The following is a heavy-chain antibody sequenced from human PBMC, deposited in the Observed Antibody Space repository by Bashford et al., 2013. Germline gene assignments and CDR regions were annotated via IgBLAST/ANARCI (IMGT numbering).Heavy chain of an antibody. V-gene: IGHV1-18*01. CDR2: ISAYNGNT. Sequence: SASVKVSCKASGYTLPAMVSAGCDRPLGQGLEWMGWISAYNGNTNYAQKLQGRVTMTTDTSTSTAYMELRSLRSDDTAVYYCAREPDQWYSSSWTKYYFDYWGQGTLVTVSS. J-gene: IGHJ4*02. CDR3: AREPDQWYSSSWTKYYFDY. D-gene: IGHD6-13*01. CDR1: GYTLPAMV.